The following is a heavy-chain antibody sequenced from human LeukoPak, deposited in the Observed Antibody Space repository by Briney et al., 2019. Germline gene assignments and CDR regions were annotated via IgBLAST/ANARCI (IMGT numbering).Heavy chain of an antibody. CDR2: INANSGTR. CDR3: AKPISGGLAVTADWFAG. V-gene: IGHV3-23*01. D-gene: IGHD6-19*01. Sequence: GGSLTLSCEASGFAFSFFAMSWLRQAPGKGLEWVSTINANSGTRSYAASVRGRFTISRDNSKNTLYLKLNTLRADDTAVYYCAKPISGGLAVTADWFAGGGQGTLVVVSS. J-gene: IGHJ4*01. CDR1: GFAFSFFA.